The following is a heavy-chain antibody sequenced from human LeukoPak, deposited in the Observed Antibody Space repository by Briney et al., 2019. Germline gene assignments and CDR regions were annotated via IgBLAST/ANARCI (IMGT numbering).Heavy chain of an antibody. CDR2: IYYTGST. J-gene: IGHJ5*02. D-gene: IGHD6-19*01. V-gene: IGHV4-59*08. CDR1: GGSMTYYY. CDR3: ARGSGWYLP. Sequence: SETLSLTCTVSGGSMTYYYWSWVRQPPGKGLEWIGYIYYTGSTNYNPSLKSRVTISVDTSKNQFSLKLSSVTAADTAVYYRARGSGWYLPWGQGTLVTVSS.